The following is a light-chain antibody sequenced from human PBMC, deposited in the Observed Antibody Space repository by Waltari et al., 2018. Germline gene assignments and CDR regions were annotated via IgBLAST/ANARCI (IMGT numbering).Light chain of an antibody. Sequence: EIVLTQSPGTLSLSPGERATLSCRASQSVSSSYLAWYQQKPGQAPRLLIYGASNRATGIPDMFSGSGSGTDFTLPISRLEPEDFAVYYCQQYGISPWTFGQGTKVEIK. V-gene: IGKV3-20*01. CDR3: QQYGISPWT. CDR2: GAS. J-gene: IGKJ1*01. CDR1: QSVSSSY.